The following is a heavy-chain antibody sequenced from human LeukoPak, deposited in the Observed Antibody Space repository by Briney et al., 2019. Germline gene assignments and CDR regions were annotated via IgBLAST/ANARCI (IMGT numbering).Heavy chain of an antibody. CDR3: AGARDTSWHNFDN. V-gene: IGHV3-30-3*01. Sequence: PGRSLRLSCAASGFTFSSHAMHWVRQAPGKGLEWVAVISYDGNTKYYADSVRGRFTISRDNSKNTLYLQVNSLRTEDTAVYYCAGARDTSWHNFDNWGQGTLVTVSS. J-gene: IGHJ4*02. D-gene: IGHD2-2*01. CDR1: GFTFSSHA. CDR2: ISYDGNTK.